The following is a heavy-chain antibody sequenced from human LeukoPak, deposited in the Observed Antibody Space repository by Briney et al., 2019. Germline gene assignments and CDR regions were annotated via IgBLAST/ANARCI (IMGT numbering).Heavy chain of an antibody. CDR3: AKEGGELAYCGGDCYSDY. V-gene: IGHV3-23*01. D-gene: IGHD2-21*02. J-gene: IGHJ4*02. CDR1: GFTFSSYA. CDR2: ISGSGGST. Sequence: GGSLRLSCAASGFTFSSYAMSWVRQAPGKGLEWVSAISGSGGSTYYADSVKGRFTISRDNSKNTLYLQMNSLRAEDTAVYYCAKEGGELAYCGGDCYSDYWGQGTLVTVSS.